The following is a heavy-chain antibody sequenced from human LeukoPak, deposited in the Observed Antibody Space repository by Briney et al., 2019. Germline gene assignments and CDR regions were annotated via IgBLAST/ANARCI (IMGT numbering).Heavy chain of an antibody. CDR2: INGNGRST. D-gene: IGHD2-8*01. V-gene: IGHV3-74*01. J-gene: IGHJ4*02. CDR1: GFSFSSYW. Sequence: PGGSLRLSCAASGFSFSSYWMHWVRQAPGKGLVWVSRINGNGRSTSYADSVKGRFTISRDNAKNTLYLEMNNLRAEDTAVYYCTRDVWGDRDNYFDCWGQGTLVTVSS. CDR3: TRDVWGDRDNYFDC.